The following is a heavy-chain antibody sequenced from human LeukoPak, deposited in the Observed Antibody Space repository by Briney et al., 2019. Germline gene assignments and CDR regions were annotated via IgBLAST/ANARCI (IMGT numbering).Heavy chain of an antibody. D-gene: IGHD2-15*01. CDR2: INPNSGGT. V-gene: IGHV1-2*02. J-gene: IGHJ5*02. CDR1: GYIFTGYY. Sequence: GASAKVSCKASGYIFTGYYMHWVRQAPGQGLEWMGWINPNSGGTNYAQKFQGRVTMTRDTSISTAYMELSRLRSDDTAVYYCARDLVAADNWFDPWGQGTLVTVSS. CDR3: ARDLVAADNWFDP.